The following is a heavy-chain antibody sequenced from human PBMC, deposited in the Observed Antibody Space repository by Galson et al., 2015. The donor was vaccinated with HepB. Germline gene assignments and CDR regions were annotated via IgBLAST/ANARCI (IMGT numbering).Heavy chain of an antibody. V-gene: IGHV3-33*01. CDR1: GFTFSSYG. CDR3: ARGQTVTAGDYYYYYGMDV. Sequence: LRLSCAASGFTFSSYGMHWVRQAPGEGLEWGAVIWYDGSNKYYADSVKGRFTISRDNSKNTLYLQMNSLRAEDTAVYYCARGQTVTAGDYYYYYGMDVWGQGTTVTVSS. J-gene: IGHJ6*02. CDR2: IWYDGSNK. D-gene: IGHD2-21*02.